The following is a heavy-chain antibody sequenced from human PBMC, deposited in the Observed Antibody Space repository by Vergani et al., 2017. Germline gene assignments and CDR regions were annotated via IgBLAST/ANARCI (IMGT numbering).Heavy chain of an antibody. Sequence: QVQLQQWGAGLLKPSETLSLTCAVYGGSFSGYYWSWIRQPPGKGLEWIGEINHSGSTNYNPSLKSRVTISVDTSKNRFSLKLSSVTAADTAVYYCARGCTFSTHYDSSGYYYVFDYWGQGTLVTVSS. D-gene: IGHD3-22*01. CDR1: GGSFSGYY. J-gene: IGHJ4*02. CDR3: ARGCTFSTHYDSSGYYYVFDY. V-gene: IGHV4-34*01. CDR2: INHSGST.